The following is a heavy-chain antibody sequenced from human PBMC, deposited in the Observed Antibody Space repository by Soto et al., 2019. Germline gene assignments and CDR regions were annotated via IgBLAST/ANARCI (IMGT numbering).Heavy chain of an antibody. V-gene: IGHV4-39*01. CDR2: IYYSGST. CDR1: GGSISSSSYY. J-gene: IGHJ4*02. Sequence: SETLSLTCTVSGGSISSSSYYWGWIRQPPGKGLEWIGSIYYSGSTYYNPSLKSRVTISVDTSKNQFSLKLSSVTAADTAVYYCARHVSQLVDFYFDYWGQGTLVTVSS. CDR3: ARHVSQLVDFYFDY. D-gene: IGHD6-6*01.